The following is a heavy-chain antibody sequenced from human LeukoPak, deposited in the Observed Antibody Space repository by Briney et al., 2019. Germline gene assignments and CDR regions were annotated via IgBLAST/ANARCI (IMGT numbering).Heavy chain of an antibody. V-gene: IGHV4-59*02. CDR3: ARDEGRRGSSCSRGYFHD. Sequence: SETLSLTCTVSGASVSSYFWSWIRQPPGKGLEWIGQIYYSGSTDYNPSLKSRVTISVDTSKNQLSLKLKSVTAADTALYYCARDEGRRGSSCSRGYFHDWGQGTLVTVSS. CDR2: IYYSGST. D-gene: IGHD2-15*01. J-gene: IGHJ1*01. CDR1: GASVSSYF.